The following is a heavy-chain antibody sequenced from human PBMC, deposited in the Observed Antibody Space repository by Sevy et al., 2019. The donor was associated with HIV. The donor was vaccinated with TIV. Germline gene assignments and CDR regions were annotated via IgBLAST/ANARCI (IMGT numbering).Heavy chain of an antibody. J-gene: IGHJ4*02. D-gene: IGHD4-17*01. CDR2: INAGNGNT. Sequence: ASVKVSCKASGYTFTSYAMHWVRQAPGQRLEWMGWINAGNGNTKYPQKFQGRVTITRDTSASTAYMELSSLRSEDTAVYYCARTGADDYGDYYSYFDYWGQGTLVTVSS. V-gene: IGHV1-3*01. CDR3: ARTGADDYGDYYSYFDY. CDR1: GYTFTSYA.